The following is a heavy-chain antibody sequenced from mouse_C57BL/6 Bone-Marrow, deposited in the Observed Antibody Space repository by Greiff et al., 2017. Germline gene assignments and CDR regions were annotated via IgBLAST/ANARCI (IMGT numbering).Heavy chain of an antibody. CDR2: IDPSDSET. V-gene: IGHV1-52*01. CDR3: AREEAYSNYFAWFAY. D-gene: IGHD2-5*01. CDR1: GYTFTSYW. J-gene: IGHJ3*01. Sequence: QVQLQQPGAELVRPGSSVKLSCKASGYTFTSYWMHWVKQRPIQGLEWIGNIDPSDSETHYNQKFKDKATLTVDKSSSTAYMQLSSLTSEDSAVYYCAREEAYSNYFAWFAYWGQGTLVTGSA.